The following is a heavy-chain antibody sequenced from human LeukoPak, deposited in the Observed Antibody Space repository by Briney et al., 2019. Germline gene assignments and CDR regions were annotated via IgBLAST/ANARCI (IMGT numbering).Heavy chain of an antibody. J-gene: IGHJ5*02. CDR3: VRHGSGGRIVSSWVFDP. CDR1: GGSISSYY. Sequence: NPSETLSLTCTVSGGSISSYYWSWIRQPPGKGLEWIGYIYTSGSTNYNPSLRSRVTISVDTSKNQFSLKLSSVTAADTAVYYCVRHGSGGRIVSSWVFDPWAEGPLVPVS. CDR2: IYTSGST. D-gene: IGHD6-13*01. V-gene: IGHV4-4*09.